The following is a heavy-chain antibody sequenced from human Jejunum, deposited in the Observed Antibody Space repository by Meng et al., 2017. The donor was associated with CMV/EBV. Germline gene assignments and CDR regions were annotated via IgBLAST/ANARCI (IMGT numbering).Heavy chain of an antibody. CDR3: AKGGSSGRE. V-gene: IGHV4-59*11. CDR1: GGSINPHY. Sequence: LSLTCIVSGGSINPHYWSWIRQPPGKGLEWIGFIYFTGSTTYNPSLKSRVTISVDMSKNQFSLELRSVTAADTAVYYCAKGGSSGREWGQGTLVTVSS. J-gene: IGHJ4*02. D-gene: IGHD6-19*01. CDR2: IYFTGST.